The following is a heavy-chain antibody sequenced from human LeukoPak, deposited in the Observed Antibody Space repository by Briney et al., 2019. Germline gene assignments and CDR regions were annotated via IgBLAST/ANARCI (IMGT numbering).Heavy chain of an antibody. J-gene: IGHJ4*02. Sequence: GGSLRLSCAASGFTFSSYGMHWVRQAPGKGLEWVAVIWYDGSNKYYADSVKGRFTISRDNSKNTLYLQMNSLRAEDTAVYYCARTNGSGSPSFDYWGQGTLVTVSS. D-gene: IGHD3-10*01. CDR3: ARTNGSGSPSFDY. CDR2: IWYDGSNK. V-gene: IGHV3-33*01. CDR1: GFTFSSYG.